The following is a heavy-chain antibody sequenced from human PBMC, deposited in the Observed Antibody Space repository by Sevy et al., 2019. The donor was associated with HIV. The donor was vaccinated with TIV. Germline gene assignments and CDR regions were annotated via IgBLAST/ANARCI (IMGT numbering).Heavy chain of an antibody. Sequence: SETLSLTCAVSGGSIRSVYWWHWVRQPPGKGLGWIGVIYHTGSTNYNQSLKSRVTISVDKSKNQFSLNLTSVTAADTAVYDCAGGGETPRGFDPWGQGSLVTVSS. V-gene: IGHV4-4*02. D-gene: IGHD3-16*01. CDR3: AGGGETPRGFDP. J-gene: IGHJ5*02. CDR1: GGSIRSVYW. CDR2: IYHTGST.